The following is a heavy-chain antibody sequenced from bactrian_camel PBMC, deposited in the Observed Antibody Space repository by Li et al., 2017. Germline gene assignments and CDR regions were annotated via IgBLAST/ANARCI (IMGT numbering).Heavy chain of an antibody. CDR2: DNGVGTT. V-gene: IGHV3S53*01. J-gene: IGHJ4*01. CDR3: AARGSSCVVGGTRLIEGTASSLFAY. Sequence: VQLVESGGGSVQAGGSLRLSCAASGSIQRTNCMGWFRQAPGKERDWVATDNGVGTTYYGDSVKGRFAISRDNAKNTVYLQMNSLKPEDTAMYYCAARGSSCVVGGTRLIEGTASSLFAYWGQGTQVTVS. D-gene: IGHD7*01. CDR1: GSIQRTNC.